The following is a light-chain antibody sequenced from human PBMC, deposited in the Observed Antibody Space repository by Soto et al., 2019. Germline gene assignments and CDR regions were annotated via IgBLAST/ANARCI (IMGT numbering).Light chain of an antibody. CDR2: GNN. V-gene: IGLV1-40*01. Sequence: QSVLTQPPSVSGAPGQRVTISCTGGSPNIGAGYDVHWYQQLPGTAPKLLIYGNNNRPSGVPDRFSGSKSGTSASLAITGLQTEDEADYYCHSYDSSLSGFVFGTGTKVPVL. CDR1: SPNIGAGYD. CDR3: HSYDSSLSGFV. J-gene: IGLJ1*01.